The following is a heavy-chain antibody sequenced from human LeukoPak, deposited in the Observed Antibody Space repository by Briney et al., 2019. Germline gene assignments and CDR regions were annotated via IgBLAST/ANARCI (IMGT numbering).Heavy chain of an antibody. CDR2: IKQDGSAK. V-gene: IGHV3-7*01. D-gene: IGHD3-22*01. Sequence: PWGSLTLTCAASGFTFSTYWMTWVRQAPGKGLEWVANIKQDGSAKYYVDSLRGRFSISRDNVKNSLFLQMNSLSAEDTAVYYCARCPYDSTGYYSVPCHLDYWGQGTLVTVSS. CDR1: GFTFSTYW. J-gene: IGHJ4*02. CDR3: ARCPYDSTGYYSVPCHLDY.